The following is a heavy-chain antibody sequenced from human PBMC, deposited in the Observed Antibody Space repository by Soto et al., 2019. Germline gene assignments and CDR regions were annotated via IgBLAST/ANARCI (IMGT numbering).Heavy chain of an antibody. CDR3: TRLGYSTNGVGYSGSHDMDV. J-gene: IGHJ6*02. V-gene: IGHV1-18*01. CDR2: ISAYNGNT. Sequence: ASVKVSCKASGYTFTSYGISWVRQAPGQGLEWMGWISAYNGNTNYAQKLQGRVTMTTDTSTSTAYMELRSLRSDDTADFCCTRLGYSTNGVGYSGSHDMDVWGQGTTVTVSS. CDR1: GYTFTSYG. D-gene: IGHD2-8*01.